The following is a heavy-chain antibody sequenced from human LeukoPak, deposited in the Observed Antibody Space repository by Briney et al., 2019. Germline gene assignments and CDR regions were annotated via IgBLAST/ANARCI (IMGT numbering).Heavy chain of an antibody. V-gene: IGHV4-38-2*02. CDR3: ARGTGLGFDY. CDR1: GYSISSGYY. CDR2: IYHSGST. J-gene: IGHJ4*02. D-gene: IGHD1-1*01. Sequence: SETLSLTCTVSGYSISSGYYWGWIRQPPGKGLEWIGSIYHSGSTYYNPSLKSRVTISVDTSKNQFSLKLSSVTAADTAVYYCARGTGLGFDYWGQGTLVTVSS.